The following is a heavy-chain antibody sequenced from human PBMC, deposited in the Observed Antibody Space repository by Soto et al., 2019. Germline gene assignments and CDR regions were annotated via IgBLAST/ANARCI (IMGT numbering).Heavy chain of an antibody. CDR2: INPNSGDT. CDR1: GYTFTGYY. CDR3: AKGWAIVAAGTRVYLYNAMDV. V-gene: IGHV1-2*02. D-gene: IGHD1-26*01. Sequence: HVQLVQSGTEVNRPGDSVKVSCKASGYTFTGYYLHWVRQAPGQGLEWMVWINPNSGDTYLAQRFQGRVTMNRDTSIGTAYMELRGLTSDDTAEYYCAKGWAIVAAGTRVYLYNAMDVWGQGTTVTVSS. J-gene: IGHJ6*02.